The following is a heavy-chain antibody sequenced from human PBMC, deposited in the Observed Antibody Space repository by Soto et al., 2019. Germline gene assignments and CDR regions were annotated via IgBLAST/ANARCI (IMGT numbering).Heavy chain of an antibody. CDR3: AKDAGFDY. V-gene: IGHV3-9*01. CDR1: GFTFDDYA. CDR2: ISWNSGSI. J-gene: IGHJ4*02. Sequence: EVQLVESGGGLVQPGRSLRLSCAASGFTFDDYAMHWVRQALGKGLEWVSGISWNSGSIGYADSVKGRFTISRDNAKNSLYLQMNSLRAEDTALYYCAKDAGFDYWGQGTLVTVSS.